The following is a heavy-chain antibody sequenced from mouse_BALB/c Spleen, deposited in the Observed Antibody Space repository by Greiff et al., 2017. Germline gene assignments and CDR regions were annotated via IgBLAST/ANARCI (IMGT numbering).Heavy chain of an antibody. Sequence: VKLQQSGPGLVAPSQSLSITCTVSGFSLTSYGVHWVRQPPGKGLEWLGVIWAGGSTNYNSALMSRLSISKDNSKSQVFLKMNSLQTDDTAMYYCAREIKNYAMDYWGQGTSVTVSS. CDR1: GFSLTSYG. J-gene: IGHJ4*01. CDR2: IWAGGST. D-gene: IGHD2-4*01. V-gene: IGHV2-9*02. CDR3: AREIKNYAMDY.